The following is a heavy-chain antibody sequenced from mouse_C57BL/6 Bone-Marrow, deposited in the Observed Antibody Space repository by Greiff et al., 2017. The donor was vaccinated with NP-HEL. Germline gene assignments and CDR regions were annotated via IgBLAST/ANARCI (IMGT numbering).Heavy chain of an antibody. CDR2: IYIGNGYT. CDR1: GYTFTSYG. CDR3: ARIGNYLFYAMDY. J-gene: IGHJ4*01. D-gene: IGHD2-1*01. V-gene: IGHV1-58*01. Sequence: VHVKQSGAELVRPGSSVKMSCKTSGYTFTSYGINWVKQRPGQGLEWIGYIYIGNGYTEYNEKFKGKATLTSDTSSSTAYMQLSSLTSEDSAIYFCARIGNYLFYAMDYWGQGTSVTVSS.